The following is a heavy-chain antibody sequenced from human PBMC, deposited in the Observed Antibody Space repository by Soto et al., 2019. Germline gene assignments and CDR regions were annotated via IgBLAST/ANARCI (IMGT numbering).Heavy chain of an antibody. CDR3: ARDVDI. Sequence: PGGSQRLSCAASGFTFSDYWVTWVRQAPGKGLEWVANIKQDGSEKHYVDSVKGRFTISRDSANNSLYLQMNSLRAEDTAVYYCARDVDIWGQGTMVTVSS. CDR2: IKQDGSEK. J-gene: IGHJ3*02. V-gene: IGHV3-7*01. CDR1: GFTFSDYW.